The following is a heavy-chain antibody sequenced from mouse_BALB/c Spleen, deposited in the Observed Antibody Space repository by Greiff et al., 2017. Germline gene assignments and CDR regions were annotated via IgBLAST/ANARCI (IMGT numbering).Heavy chain of an antibody. Sequence: VQLKESGPGLVKPSQSLSLTCTVTGYSITSDYAWNWIRQFPGNKLEWMGYISYSGSTSYNPSLKSRISITRDTSKNQFFLQLNSVTTEDTATYYCARYPLDYEYAMDYWGQGTSVTVSS. V-gene: IGHV3-2*02. J-gene: IGHJ4*01. CDR2: ISYSGST. D-gene: IGHD2-4*01. CDR1: GYSITSDYA. CDR3: ARYPLDYEYAMDY.